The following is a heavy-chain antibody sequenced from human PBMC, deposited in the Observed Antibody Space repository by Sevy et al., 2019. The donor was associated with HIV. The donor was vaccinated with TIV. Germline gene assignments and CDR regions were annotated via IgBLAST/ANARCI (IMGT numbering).Heavy chain of an antibody. CDR3: VRDGGCSSSSCLLYFDY. J-gene: IGHJ4*02. CDR1: GFTFSKYP. Sequence: GGSLRLSCVVSGFTFSKYPINWVRQAPGKGLEWVSSISSSSNYIYYGDSVKGRFTSSRDNAKNSLYLQMNSLRADDTAVYYCVRDGGCSSSSCLLYFDYWGQGILVTVSS. D-gene: IGHD2-15*01. V-gene: IGHV3-21*01. CDR2: ISSSSNYI.